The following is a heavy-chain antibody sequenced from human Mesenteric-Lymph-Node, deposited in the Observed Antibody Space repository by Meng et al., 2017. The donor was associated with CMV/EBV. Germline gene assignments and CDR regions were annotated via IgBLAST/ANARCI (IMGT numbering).Heavy chain of an antibody. CDR3: AREGRYYGSGSARGGFDY. CDR1: FPNYY. Sequence: FPNYYTHLVRQAPGQGLEWMGRINPNSGGANYAQTFQGRVTMTSDTSINTAYMELNSLTYDDTAVYYCAREGRYYGSGSARGGFDYWGQGTLVTVSS. CDR2: INPNSGGA. J-gene: IGHJ4*02. V-gene: IGHV1-2*06. D-gene: IGHD3-10*01.